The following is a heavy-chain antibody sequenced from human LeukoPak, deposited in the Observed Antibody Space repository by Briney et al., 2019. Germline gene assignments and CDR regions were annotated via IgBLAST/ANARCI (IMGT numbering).Heavy chain of an antibody. V-gene: IGHV3-21*01. Sequence: KTGGSLRLSCAASGFTFSDYSMNWVRQALGKGLEWVSSISDDSNYIYYADSVKGRFTISRDNAKSSLYLQMNSLRAEDTAVYYCANHLACGSTSCPPFDSWGQGTLVTVSS. CDR2: ISDDSNYI. D-gene: IGHD2-2*01. CDR1: GFTFSDYS. J-gene: IGHJ4*02. CDR3: ANHLACGSTSCPPFDS.